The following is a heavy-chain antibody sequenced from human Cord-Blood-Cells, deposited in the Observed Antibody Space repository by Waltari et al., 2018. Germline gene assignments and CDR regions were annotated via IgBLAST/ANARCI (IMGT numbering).Heavy chain of an antibody. D-gene: IGHD1-26*01. Sequence: EVHLVESAGGMVRPGGYVLRACAASGFILSSIYMNWVRQAPEKGLEWVSVIFSGGSTYYADSVKGRFTISRDKSKITLYLQMNSLRAEDTGVYYCAREGGSYYFDCWGQGTLVTVSS. J-gene: IGHJ4*02. CDR3: AREGGSYYFDC. CDR1: GFILSSIY. CDR2: IFSGGST. V-gene: IGHV3-66*01.